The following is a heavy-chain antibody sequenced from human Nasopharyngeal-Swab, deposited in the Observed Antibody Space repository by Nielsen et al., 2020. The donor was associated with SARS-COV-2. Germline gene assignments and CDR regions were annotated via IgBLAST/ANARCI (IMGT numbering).Heavy chain of an antibody. J-gene: IGHJ5*02. CDR1: GGSISSSSYY. CDR3: ARIRLGYDILTGYSPSYNWFDP. V-gene: IGHV4-39*07. CDR2: IYYSGST. Sequence: ESLKISCTVSGGSISSSSYYWGWIRQPPGKGLEWIGSIYYSGSTYYNPSLKSRVTISVDTSKNQFSLKLSSVTAADTAVYYCARIRLGYDILTGYSPSYNWFDPWGQGTLVTVSS. D-gene: IGHD3-9*01.